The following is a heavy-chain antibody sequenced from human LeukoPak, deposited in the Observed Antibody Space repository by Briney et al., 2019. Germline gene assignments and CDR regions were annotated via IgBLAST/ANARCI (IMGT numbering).Heavy chain of an antibody. CDR2: IYYSGST. Sequence: PSETLSLTCTVSGGSISSSSYYWGWIRQPPGKGLEWIGSIYYSGSTYYNPSLKSRVTISVDTSKNQFSLRLTSVTAADTAVYYCARERTSGYYGSGSYWKYFDYWGQGTLVTVSS. CDR1: GGSISSSSYY. CDR3: ARERTSGYYGSGSYWKYFDY. V-gene: IGHV4-39*07. D-gene: IGHD3-10*01. J-gene: IGHJ4*02.